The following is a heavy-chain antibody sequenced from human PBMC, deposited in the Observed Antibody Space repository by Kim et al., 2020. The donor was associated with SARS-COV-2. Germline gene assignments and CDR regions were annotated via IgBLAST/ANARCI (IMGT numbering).Heavy chain of an antibody. J-gene: IGHJ4*02. Sequence: SVKVSCEASGATFKSFAISWLRQAPGQGLEWMGLIIPGFPSTHIADKFQDRVTITADESTSTFYMELSGLTFADTAMYFCAKEHGGSYLRFFDIRGQGTLITVSS. D-gene: IGHD3-10*01. CDR1: GATFKSFA. V-gene: IGHV1-69*13. CDR2: IIPGFPST. CDR3: AKEHGGSYLRFFDI.